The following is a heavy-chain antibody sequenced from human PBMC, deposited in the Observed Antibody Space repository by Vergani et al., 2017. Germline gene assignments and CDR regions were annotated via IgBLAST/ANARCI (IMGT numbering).Heavy chain of an antibody. CDR2: IYNSGNG. J-gene: IGHJ2*01. CDR3: ASGKYYSDSTSHFRGRYFDV. D-gene: IGHD3-16*01. Sequence: QMQLQESGPGLVKASETLSLTCTVSGDSIISRSYYWGWIRQPPGKGLELFGSIYNSGNGDSSSSLKSRVTISADTSKNQFSLRLTSVTAADTAVYYCASGKYYSDSTSHFRGRYFDVWGRGTLVTVPS. V-gene: IGHV4-39*01. CDR1: GDSIISRSYY.